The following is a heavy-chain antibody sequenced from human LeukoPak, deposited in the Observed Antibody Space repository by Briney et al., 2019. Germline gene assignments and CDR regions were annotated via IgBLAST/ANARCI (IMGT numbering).Heavy chain of an antibody. Sequence: ASVKVSCKASGYTFTGYYMHWVRQAPGQGLEWMGWINPNSGGTNYAQNFQGRVTMTRDTSINTAYMELSSLRSDDTAVYYCASEGVSTTSCPPTCSYMDVWGKGTTVTVSS. D-gene: IGHD2-2*01. CDR3: ASEGVSTTSCPPTCSYMDV. V-gene: IGHV1-2*02. J-gene: IGHJ6*03. CDR1: GYTFTGYY. CDR2: INPNSGGT.